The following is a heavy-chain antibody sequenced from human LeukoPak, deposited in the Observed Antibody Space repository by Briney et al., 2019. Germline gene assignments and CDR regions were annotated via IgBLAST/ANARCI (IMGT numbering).Heavy chain of an antibody. CDR1: GGSISSYY. D-gene: IGHD3-3*01. CDR3: ARAWDYDFWSGYYNYYYYGMDV. Sequence: PSETLSLTCTVSGGSISSYYWSWIRQPPGKGLEWIGYIYYSGSTNYNPSLKSRVTISVDTSKNQFSLKLSSVTAADTAVYYCARAWDYDFWSGYYNYYYYGMDVWGQGTTVTVSS. CDR2: IYYSGST. V-gene: IGHV4-59*08. J-gene: IGHJ6*02.